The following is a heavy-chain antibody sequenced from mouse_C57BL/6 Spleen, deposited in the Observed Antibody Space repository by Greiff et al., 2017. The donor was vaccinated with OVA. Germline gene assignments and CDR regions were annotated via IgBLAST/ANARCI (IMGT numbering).Heavy chain of an antibody. Sequence: LVESGAELMKPGASVKLSCKATGYTFTGYWIEWVKQRPGHGLEWIGVILPGSGSTNYNEKFKGKATFTADTSSNTAYMQLSSLTTEDSAIYYGARSLIYYGNYFYAMDYWGQGTSVTVSS. CDR2: ILPGSGST. J-gene: IGHJ4*01. CDR1: GYTFTGYW. CDR3: ARSLIYYGNYFYAMDY. V-gene: IGHV1-9*01. D-gene: IGHD2-1*01.